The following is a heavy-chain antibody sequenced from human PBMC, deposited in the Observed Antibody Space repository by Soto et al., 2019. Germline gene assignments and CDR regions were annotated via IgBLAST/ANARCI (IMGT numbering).Heavy chain of an antibody. D-gene: IGHD3-10*01. Sequence: SETLSLTCTVSGGSINSYFWSWIRQSPGKGREWIGHIYYSGSTSYSPSLKSRVSISVDTSKNQFSLEVHSVTAADTAVYYCARAGTNMVQFDYWGQGTLVTVSS. CDR1: GGSINSYF. J-gene: IGHJ4*02. CDR2: IYYSGST. CDR3: ARAGTNMVQFDY. V-gene: IGHV4-59*01.